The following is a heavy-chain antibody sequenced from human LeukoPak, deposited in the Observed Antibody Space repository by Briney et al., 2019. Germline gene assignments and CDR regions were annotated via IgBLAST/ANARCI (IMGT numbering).Heavy chain of an antibody. Sequence: GGSLRLSCAASGLTVSSNYMSWVRQAPGKGLEWVSVIYSGGSTNYADSVKGRFTISRDNSKNTLYLQMNSLRVEDTAVYYCARDLSGSAIDYWGQGTLVTVSS. J-gene: IGHJ4*02. CDR3: ARDLSGSAIDY. D-gene: IGHD1-26*01. V-gene: IGHV3-66*01. CDR2: IYSGGST. CDR1: GLTVSSNY.